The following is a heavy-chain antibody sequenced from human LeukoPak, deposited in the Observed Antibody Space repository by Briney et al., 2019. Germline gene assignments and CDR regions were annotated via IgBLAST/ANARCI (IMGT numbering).Heavy chain of an antibody. J-gene: IGHJ4*02. CDR2: IYYNGGT. V-gene: IGHV4-59*08. D-gene: IGHD6-13*01. CDR3: ARQGKYMAATGTPNFDY. Sequence: SETLSLTCTVSGGSISPYYWSCIRQPPGKGLEWIGYIYYNGGTNYNPSLKSRVTISVDTSKNQFSLRLSSVTAADTAVYYCARQGKYMAATGTPNFDYWGQGTLVTVSS. CDR1: GGSISPYY.